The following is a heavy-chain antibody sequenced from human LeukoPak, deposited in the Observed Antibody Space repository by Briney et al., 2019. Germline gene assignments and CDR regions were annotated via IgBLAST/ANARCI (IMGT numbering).Heavy chain of an antibody. J-gene: IGHJ4*02. Sequence: ASVKVSCKASGYPFTNFYVHWVRLAPGQGLEWLGWTHPASGDTVYAQKFQGRVTMTRDTSISTAYVELTSLTSDDTAVYYCARMTHTLGATYSHFDYWGQGTLVTVSS. D-gene: IGHD3-16*01. CDR2: THPASGDT. CDR1: GYPFTNFY. V-gene: IGHV1-2*02. CDR3: ARMTHTLGATYSHFDY.